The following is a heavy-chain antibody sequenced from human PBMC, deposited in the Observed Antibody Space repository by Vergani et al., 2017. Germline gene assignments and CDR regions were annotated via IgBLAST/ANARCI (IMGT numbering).Heavy chain of an antibody. V-gene: IGHV4-34*01. CDR2: INHSGST. CDR1: GWSFSGYY. Sequence: QVQLQQWGAGLLKPSETLSLTCAVYGWSFSGYYWSWIRQPPGKGLEWIGEINHSGSTNYNPSLKRRVTISVNTSKNQFSLKLSSVTAADTAVYYCSRNFIVVVPAATAKRRVYNWFDPWGQGTLVTVSS. D-gene: IGHD2-2*01. CDR3: SRNFIVVVPAATAKRRVYNWFDP. J-gene: IGHJ5*02.